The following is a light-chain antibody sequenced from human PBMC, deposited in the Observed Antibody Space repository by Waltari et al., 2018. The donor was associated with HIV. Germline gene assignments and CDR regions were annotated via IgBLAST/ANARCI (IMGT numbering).Light chain of an antibody. J-gene: IGLJ1*01. CDR2: DVN. CDR1: SSDLGLSHF. V-gene: IGLV2-14*03. CDR3: ASHSTYTLLYV. Sequence: QSALTQPASVSGSLGQSINISCSGLSSDLGLSHFVSWYQQHPDTVPRVIIYDVNNRPSGVSSRFSGSKSGATASLTISGLQAEDEAVYYCASHSTYTLLYVFGSGTELTVL.